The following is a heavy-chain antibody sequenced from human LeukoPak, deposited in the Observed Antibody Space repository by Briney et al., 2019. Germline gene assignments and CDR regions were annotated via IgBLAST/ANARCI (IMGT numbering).Heavy chain of an antibody. CDR2: IKRDGSEI. Sequence: GGSLRLSCAASGFTFNRYWMSWVRQAPGKGLEWVANIKRDGSEIYYVDSVKGRSTIPRDNAKNSLYLQMSSLRAEDTAVYYCARGPPRPYYFDYWGQGTLVTVSS. J-gene: IGHJ4*02. D-gene: IGHD6-6*01. V-gene: IGHV3-7*01. CDR3: ARGPPRPYYFDY. CDR1: GFTFNRYW.